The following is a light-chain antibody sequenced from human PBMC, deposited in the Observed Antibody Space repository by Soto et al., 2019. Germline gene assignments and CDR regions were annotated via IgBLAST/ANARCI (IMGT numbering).Light chain of an antibody. J-gene: IGLJ3*02. Sequence: QPVLTQPPSASGTPGQRVTISCSGTSSNIGSNTVNWYQQLPGTAPKLLIYNNNQRPSGVPDRLSGAKSGTSASLAISGLQSDDEAVYYCTSWDDSLDVLVFGGGTQLTVL. CDR2: NNN. CDR1: SSNIGSNT. CDR3: TSWDDSLDVLV. V-gene: IGLV1-44*01.